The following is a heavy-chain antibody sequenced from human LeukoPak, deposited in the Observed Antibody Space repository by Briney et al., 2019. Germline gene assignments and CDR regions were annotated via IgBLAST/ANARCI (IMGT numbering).Heavy chain of an antibody. J-gene: IGHJ4*02. CDR2: IHPSGTT. CDR3: ADDFGD. D-gene: IGHD4-17*01. CDR1: GGSVSSYY. Sequence: SETLSLTCSVSGGSVSSYYWTWIRQPAGKGLEWIGRIHPSGTTHYNPSLKSRVTMSVDTSKNQSSLKVISVTAADTAVYYCADDFGDWGQGTLVTVSS. V-gene: IGHV4-4*07.